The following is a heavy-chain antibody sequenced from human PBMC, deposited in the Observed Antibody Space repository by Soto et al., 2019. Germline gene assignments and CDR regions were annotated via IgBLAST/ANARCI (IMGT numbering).Heavy chain of an antibody. V-gene: IGHV3-23*01. CDR3: ARAGEYTDSAFDY. CDR1: GFTFSSYA. D-gene: IGHD3-10*01. Sequence: PGGSLRLSCAASGFTFSSYAMSWVRQAPGKGLEWVSAISGSGGSTYYADSVEGRFTISRDNAKNSLYLQMNSLRAEDTAVYYCARAGEYTDSAFDYWGQGTLVTVSS. CDR2: ISGSGGST. J-gene: IGHJ4*02.